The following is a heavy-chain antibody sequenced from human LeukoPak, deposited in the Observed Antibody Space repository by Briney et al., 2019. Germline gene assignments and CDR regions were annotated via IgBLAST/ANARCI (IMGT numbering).Heavy chain of an antibody. Sequence: ASVKVSCKASEYTFTGYYMHWVRQAPGQGLEYMGWIDPNSGGTNYAQKFQGRVTMTRDTSISTAYKELRRLRSDDTAVYYCAILNSDRVWGQGTLVTVSS. CDR1: EYTFTGYY. CDR2: IDPNSGGT. V-gene: IGHV1-2*02. D-gene: IGHD1-1*01. CDR3: AILNSDRV. J-gene: IGHJ4*02.